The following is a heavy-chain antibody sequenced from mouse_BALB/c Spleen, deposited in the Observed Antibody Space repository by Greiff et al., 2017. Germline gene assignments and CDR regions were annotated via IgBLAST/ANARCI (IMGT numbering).Heavy chain of an antibody. V-gene: IGHV14-3*02. CDR2: IDPANGNT. J-gene: IGHJ3*01. Sequence: VQLKESGAELVKPGASVKLSCTASGFNIKDTYMHWVKQRPEQGLEWIGRIDPANGNTKYDPKFQGKATITADTSSNTAYLQLSSLTSEDTAVYYCASGGNYVPFAYWGQGTLVTVSA. CDR1: GFNIKDTY. D-gene: IGHD2-1*01. CDR3: ASGGNYVPFAY.